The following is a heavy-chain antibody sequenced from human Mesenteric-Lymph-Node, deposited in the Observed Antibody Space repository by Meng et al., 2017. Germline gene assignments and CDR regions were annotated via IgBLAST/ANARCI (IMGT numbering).Heavy chain of an antibody. J-gene: IGHJ6*02. CDR1: GYTFTSYY. CDR3: ARDPGPIAAAAAGDLPDYGMDV. V-gene: IGHV1-46*01. CDR2: INPSGGST. D-gene: IGHD6-13*01. Sequence: ASVKVSCKASGYTFTSYYMHWVRQAPGQGLEWMGIINPSGGSTSYAQKFQGRVTMTRDTSTSTVYMELSSLRSEDTAVYYCARDPGPIAAAAAGDLPDYGMDVWGQGTLVTVSS.